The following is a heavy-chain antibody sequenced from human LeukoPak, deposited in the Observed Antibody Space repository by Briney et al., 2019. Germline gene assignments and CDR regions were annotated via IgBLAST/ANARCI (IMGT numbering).Heavy chain of an antibody. D-gene: IGHD4-17*01. CDR1: GFTFSSYS. CDR2: ISSSSSYI. Sequence: GGSLRLSCAASGFTFSSYSMNWVRQAPGKGLEWVSSISSSSSYIYYADSVKGRFTISRDNAKNSLYLQMNSLRAEDTAVYYCANHYGDYNTPFDYWGQGTLVTVSS. V-gene: IGHV3-21*01. J-gene: IGHJ4*02. CDR3: ANHYGDYNTPFDY.